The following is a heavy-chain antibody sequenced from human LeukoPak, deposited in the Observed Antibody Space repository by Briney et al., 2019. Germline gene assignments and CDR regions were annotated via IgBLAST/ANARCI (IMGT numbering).Heavy chain of an antibody. V-gene: IGHV1-2*02. J-gene: IGHJ3*01. Sequence: ASVKVSCKASGYTFTGYHLHWVRQTPGQGPEWMGWINPKSGTTNYAQKFQVRVTMTRDTSMRTAYMELSSLTSDDTALYYCARDLRDGDIGSLPRRGALDHWGQGTMVIVSS. CDR3: ARDLRDGDIGSLPRRGALDH. CDR2: INPKSGTT. CDR1: GYTFTGYH. D-gene: IGHD2-21*02.